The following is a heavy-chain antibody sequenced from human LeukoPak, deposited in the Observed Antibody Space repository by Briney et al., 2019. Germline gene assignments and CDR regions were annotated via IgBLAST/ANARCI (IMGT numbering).Heavy chain of an antibody. J-gene: IGHJ4*02. D-gene: IGHD4-17*01. V-gene: IGHV3-21*01. CDR2: ISSSSSYI. CDR1: GFTFSSYS. CDR3: ARDAYGDYSFDY. Sequence: GTSLRLSCAASGFTFSSYSMNWVRQAPGKGLEWVSSISSSSSYIYYADSVKGRFTISRDNAKNSLYLQMNSLRAEDTAVYYCARDAYGDYSFDYWGQGTLVTVSS.